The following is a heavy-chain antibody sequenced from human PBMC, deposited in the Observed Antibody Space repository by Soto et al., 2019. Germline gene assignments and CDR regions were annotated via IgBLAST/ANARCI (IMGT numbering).Heavy chain of an antibody. Sequence: EVQLLESGGGLVQPGGSLRLSCAASGFTFSRYAMSWVRQAPGKGLEWVSGISGRGDSTYYGDSAKGRFTISRDNSKNTPYLQMNSLRAEDTAVYYCAKDFSGSGDGRYWGQGTLVTVSS. CDR2: ISGRGDST. CDR3: AKDFSGSGDGRY. V-gene: IGHV3-23*01. J-gene: IGHJ4*02. CDR1: GFTFSRYA. D-gene: IGHD3-10*01.